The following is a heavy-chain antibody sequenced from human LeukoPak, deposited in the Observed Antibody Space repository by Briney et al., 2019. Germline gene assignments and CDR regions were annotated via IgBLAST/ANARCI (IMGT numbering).Heavy chain of an antibody. Sequence: GGSLRLSCAASGFTFRSYGMHWVRQAPGKGLEWVSSISSSSSYIYYADSVKGRFTISRDNAKNSLYLQMNSLRAEDTAVYYCARDGGSGSYYLDYWGQGTLVTVSS. J-gene: IGHJ4*02. D-gene: IGHD3-10*01. CDR2: ISSSSSYI. CDR1: GFTFRSYG. CDR3: ARDGGSGSYYLDY. V-gene: IGHV3-21*01.